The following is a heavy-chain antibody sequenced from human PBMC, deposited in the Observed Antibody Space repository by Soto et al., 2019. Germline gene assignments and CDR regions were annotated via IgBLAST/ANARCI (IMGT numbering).Heavy chain of an antibody. J-gene: IGHJ4*02. CDR2: IIPIFGTA. D-gene: IGHD2-15*01. V-gene: IGHV1-69*12. CDR1: GGTFSSYA. Sequence: QVQLVQSGAEVKKPGSSVKVSCKASGGTFSSYAISWVRQAPGQGLEWMGGIIPIFGTANYAQKFQGRVTIHAYEATSTAYMELASLRSEDTAVYYCAVPYGGNAPFDYWGQGTLVTVSS. CDR3: AVPYGGNAPFDY.